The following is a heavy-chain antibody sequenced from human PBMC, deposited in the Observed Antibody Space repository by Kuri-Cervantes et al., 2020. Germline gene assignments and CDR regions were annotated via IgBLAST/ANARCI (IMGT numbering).Heavy chain of an antibody. CDR3: AREGEYSSSSGFDY. J-gene: IGHJ4*02. CDR1: GFTFSSYA. D-gene: IGHD6-6*01. CDR2: IWYDGSNK. V-gene: IGHV3-30*04. Sequence: LSLTCAASGFTFSSYAMHWVRQAPGKGLEWVAVIWYDGSNKYHADSVKGRFTISRDNSKNTLSLQMNSLRAEDTAVYYCAREGEYSSSSGFDYWGQGTLVTVSS.